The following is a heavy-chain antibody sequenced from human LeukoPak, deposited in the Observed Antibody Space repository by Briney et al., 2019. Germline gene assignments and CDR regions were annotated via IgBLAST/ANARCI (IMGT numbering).Heavy chain of an antibody. D-gene: IGHD5-24*01. J-gene: IGHJ4*02. Sequence: GGSLRLSCAASGFTFSSYAMHWVRQAPGKGLEYVSAISSNGGSTYYANSVKGRFTISRDNSKNTLYLQMGSLRAEDMAVYYCARGGVVAMATIMDYWGQGTLVTVSS. CDR1: GFTFSSYA. CDR3: ARGGVVAMATIMDY. V-gene: IGHV3-64*01. CDR2: ISSNGGST.